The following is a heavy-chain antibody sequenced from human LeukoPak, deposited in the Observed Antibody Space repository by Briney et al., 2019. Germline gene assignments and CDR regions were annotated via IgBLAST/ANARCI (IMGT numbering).Heavy chain of an antibody. CDR3: AKDIVVVPAAMWVY. CDR1: GFTFSSYA. J-gene: IGHJ4*02. D-gene: IGHD2-2*01. CDR2: ISGSGGST. Sequence: GGSLRLSCAASGFTFSSYAMSWVRQAPGKGLEWVSAISGSGGSTYYADSVKGRFTISRDKSKNTLYLQMNSLRAEDTAVYYCAKDIVVVPAAMWVYWGQGTLVTVSS. V-gene: IGHV3-23*01.